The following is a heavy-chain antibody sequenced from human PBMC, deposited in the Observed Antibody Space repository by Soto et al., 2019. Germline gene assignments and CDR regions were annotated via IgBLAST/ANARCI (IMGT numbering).Heavy chain of an antibody. V-gene: IGHV3-30*18. CDR3: AKDGDYGDRTADFDY. D-gene: IGHD4-17*01. CDR2: ISYDGSNK. Sequence: QVQLVESGGGVVQPGRSLRLSCAASGFTFSSYGMHWVRQAPGKGLEGVAVISYDGSNKYYADSVKGRFTISRDNSKNTLYLQMNSLRAEDTAVYYCAKDGDYGDRTADFDYWGQGTLVTVSS. CDR1: GFTFSSYG. J-gene: IGHJ4*02.